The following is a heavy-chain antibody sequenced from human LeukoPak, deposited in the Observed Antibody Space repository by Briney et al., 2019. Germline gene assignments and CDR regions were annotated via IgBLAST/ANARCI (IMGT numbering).Heavy chain of an antibody. CDR1: GFTFSTYG. Sequence: GGSLRLSCAASGFTFSTYGMNWVRQAPGKGLEWVAVIWYDGSNKYSADSVQGRFTISRDNSKNMLYLQMNSLRAEDTAVYYCAKGSNILGFAFDIWGQGTMVTVSS. CDR2: IWYDGSNK. J-gene: IGHJ3*02. CDR3: AKGSNILGFAFDI. V-gene: IGHV3-33*06. D-gene: IGHD3-9*01.